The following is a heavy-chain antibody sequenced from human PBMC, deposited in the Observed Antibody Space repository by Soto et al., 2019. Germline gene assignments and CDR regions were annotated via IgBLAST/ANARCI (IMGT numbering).Heavy chain of an antibody. Sequence: QVQLVQSGAEVKKPGSSVKVSCTASGGTFSSYTISWVRQAPGQGLEWLGRIIPILGIANYAQKFQGRVTITADKPTSTPYMGLCSRRSADTAVYYWPRDYGDYEFDGVVHDFWCHGTLATVSS. V-gene: IGHV1-69*08. CDR1: GGTFSSYT. J-gene: IGHJ4*01. CDR2: IIPILGIA. CDR3: PRDYGDYEFDGVVHDF. D-gene: IGHD4-17*01.